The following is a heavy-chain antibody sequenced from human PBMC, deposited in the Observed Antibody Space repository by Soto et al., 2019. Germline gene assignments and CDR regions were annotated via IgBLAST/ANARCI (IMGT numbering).Heavy chain of an antibody. Sequence: SETLSLTCAAYGGSFSGYYWSWIRQPPGKGLEWIGEINHSGSTNYNPSLKSRVTISVDTSKNQFSLWLSSVTAADTAVYYCAREVRYCSSTTCSSNWFDPWGQGTLVTVSS. CDR3: AREVRYCSSTTCSSNWFDP. CDR2: INHSGST. CDR1: GGSFSGYY. D-gene: IGHD2-2*01. J-gene: IGHJ5*02. V-gene: IGHV4-34*01.